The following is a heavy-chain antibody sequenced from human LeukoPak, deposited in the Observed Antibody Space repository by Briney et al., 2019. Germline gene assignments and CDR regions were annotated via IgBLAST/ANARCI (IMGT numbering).Heavy chain of an antibody. CDR1: GFTFSSYA. Sequence: PGGSLRLSCAASGFTFSSYAMSWVRQPPGKGLEGVSAISGSGGSTYYADSVKGRFTISRDNSKNTLYLQTNSLRAEDTAVYYCAKDKRPYGSGSYIFDYWGQGTLVTVSS. CDR3: AKDKRPYGSGSYIFDY. J-gene: IGHJ4*02. V-gene: IGHV3-23*01. CDR2: ISGSGGST. D-gene: IGHD3-10*01.